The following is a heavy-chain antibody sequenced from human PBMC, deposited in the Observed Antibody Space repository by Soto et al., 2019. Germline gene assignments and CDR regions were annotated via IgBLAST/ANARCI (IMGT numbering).Heavy chain of an antibody. CDR3: ARGPYYDILTGYWGYFDY. CDR1: GGTFSSYA. Sequence: QVQLVQSGAEVKTPGSSVKVSCKASGGTFSSYAISWVRQAPGQGLEWMGGIIPIFGTANYAQKYQGRVTINADESTSTAYMELSSLRSEDTAVYYCARGPYYDILTGYWGYFDYWGQGTLVTVSS. J-gene: IGHJ4*02. V-gene: IGHV1-69*01. D-gene: IGHD3-9*01. CDR2: IIPIFGTA.